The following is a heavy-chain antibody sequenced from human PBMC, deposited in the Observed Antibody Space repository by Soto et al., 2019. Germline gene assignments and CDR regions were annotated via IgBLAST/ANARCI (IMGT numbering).Heavy chain of an antibody. V-gene: IGHV3-9*01. CDR3: ARDTRIYSSGWYNYYGMDV. Sequence: GGSLRLSCAASGFTFDDYAMHWVRQAPGKGLEWVSGISCDTSSKGYADSVKGRFTISRDNSKNSLYLQMNSLRAEDTAMYYCARDTRIYSSGWYNYYGMDVWGQGTTVTVSS. CDR2: ISCDTSSK. CDR1: GFTFDDYA. J-gene: IGHJ6*02. D-gene: IGHD6-19*01.